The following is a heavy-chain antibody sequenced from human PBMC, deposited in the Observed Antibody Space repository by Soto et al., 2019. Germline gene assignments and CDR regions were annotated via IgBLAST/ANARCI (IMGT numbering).Heavy chain of an antibody. V-gene: IGHV1-18*04. CDR1: GYTFTSYG. CDR2: ISAYNGNT. D-gene: IGHD3-3*01. Sequence: ASVRVSCKASGYTFTSYGISWVRQAPGQGLEWMGWISAYNGNTNYAQKLQGRVTMTTDTSTSTAYMELRSLRSDDTAVYYCAGGFWSGYSRPDAFDIWGQGTMVTVSS. CDR3: AGGFWSGYSRPDAFDI. J-gene: IGHJ3*02.